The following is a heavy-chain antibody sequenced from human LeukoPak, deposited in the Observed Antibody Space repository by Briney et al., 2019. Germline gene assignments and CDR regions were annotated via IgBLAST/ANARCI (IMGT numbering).Heavy chain of an antibody. CDR1: GGSITSYY. J-gene: IGHJ3*01. CDR2: IYYSGST. CDR3: ARHRVTYYYGSGPDAFDV. Sequence: PSETLSLTCTVSGGSITSYYWSWIRQPPGKGLEWIGYIYYSGSTNYNPSLKSRVTISVDTSKNQFSLKLSSVTATDTAVYYCARHRVTYYYGSGPDAFDVWGQGTMVTVSS. V-gene: IGHV4-59*08. D-gene: IGHD3-10*01.